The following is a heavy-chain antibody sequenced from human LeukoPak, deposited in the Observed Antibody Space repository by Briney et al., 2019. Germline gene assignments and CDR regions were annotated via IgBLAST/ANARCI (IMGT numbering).Heavy chain of an antibody. J-gene: IGHJ6*03. Sequence: ASVKVSCKASGGTFSSYAISWVRQAPGQGLEWMGWINPNSGASNFAQKFQGRVTMTRDTSISTAYTELNRLRSDDTAVYYCARGAAAAGTGYYYYYMDVWGKGTTVTVSS. D-gene: IGHD6-13*01. CDR2: INPNSGAS. V-gene: IGHV1-2*02. CDR3: ARGAAAAGTGYYYYYMDV. CDR1: GGTFSSYA.